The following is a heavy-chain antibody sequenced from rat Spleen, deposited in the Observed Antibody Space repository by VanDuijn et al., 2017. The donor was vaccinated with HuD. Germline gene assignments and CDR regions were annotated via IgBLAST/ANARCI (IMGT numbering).Heavy chain of an antibody. CDR1: GFSLTDYS. D-gene: IGHD5-1*01. J-gene: IGHJ4*01. CDR2: MWTAGST. V-gene: IGHV2S63*01. Sequence: EVQLRESGPGLVQPSQTLSLTCTVSGFSLTDYSVHWVRQPPGKGLEWMGVMWTAGSTEYNSAFKSRLSIRRETSKNHIFLKMNSLQSEDTTTYYCARAPGNGYVLDAWGQGASVTVSS. CDR3: ARAPGNGYVLDA.